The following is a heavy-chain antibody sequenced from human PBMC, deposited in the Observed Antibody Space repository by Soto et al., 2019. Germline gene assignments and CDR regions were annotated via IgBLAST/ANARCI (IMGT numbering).Heavy chain of an antibody. V-gene: IGHV4-59*08. Sequence: QVQLQESGPGLVKPSETLSLTCSVSGGSIGSYYWSWIRQPPGKGLEWIGYIYYSGSTNYNPSLKSRVTISVDTSKNQFSLKLSSVTAADTAVYYCARGGWRQIDYWGQGTLVTVCS. CDR3: ARGGWRQIDY. CDR2: IYYSGST. CDR1: GGSIGSYY. D-gene: IGHD3-3*01. J-gene: IGHJ4*02.